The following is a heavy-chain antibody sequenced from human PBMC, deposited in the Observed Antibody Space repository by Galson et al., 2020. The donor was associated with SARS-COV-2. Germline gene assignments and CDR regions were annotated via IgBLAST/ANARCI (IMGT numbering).Heavy chain of an antibody. V-gene: IGHV4-59*01. Sequence: SETLSLTCSVSGGSIRTYYWSWIRQPPGKGLEWIGYMFFSGTTNYNPSLESRVIMSVDTSKNQFSLKLKSVTAADTAVYYCARLQGQWVDTRGWFDPWGQGTLVTVSS. CDR2: MFFSGTT. J-gene: IGHJ5*02. CDR3: ARLQGQWVDTRGWFDP. D-gene: IGHD6-19*01. CDR1: GGSIRTYY.